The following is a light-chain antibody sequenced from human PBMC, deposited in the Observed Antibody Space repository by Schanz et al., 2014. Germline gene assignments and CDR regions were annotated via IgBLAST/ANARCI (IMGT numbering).Light chain of an antibody. V-gene: IGLV2-14*03. CDR1: SSDVGAYNY. Sequence: QSALTQPASVSGSPGQSISISCTGTSSDVGAYNYVSWYLQHPGKAPKLIIYDVNNRPSGVSDRFSGSKSGNTASLTISGLQAEDEADYYCSSYAGNNNLRVLFGGGTKLTVL. CDR3: SSYAGNNNLRVL. CDR2: DVN. J-gene: IGLJ2*01.